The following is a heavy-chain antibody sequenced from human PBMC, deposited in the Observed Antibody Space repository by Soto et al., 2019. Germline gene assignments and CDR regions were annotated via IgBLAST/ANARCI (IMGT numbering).Heavy chain of an antibody. CDR1: GGSISSSSYY. J-gene: IGHJ2*01. Sequence: QLQLQESGPGLVKPSETLSLTCTVSGGSISSSSYYWGWIRQPPGKGLEWIGSIYYSGSTYYNPSLKSRVTISVDTSKNQFSLKLSSVTAADTAVYYCARLAFLEPTQRITMIVVGGGWYFDLWGRGTLVTVSS. CDR2: IYYSGST. V-gene: IGHV4-39*01. CDR3: ARLAFLEPTQRITMIVVGGGWYFDL. D-gene: IGHD3-22*01.